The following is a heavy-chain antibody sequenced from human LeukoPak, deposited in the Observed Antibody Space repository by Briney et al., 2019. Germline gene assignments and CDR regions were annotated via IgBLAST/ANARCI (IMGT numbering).Heavy chain of an antibody. D-gene: IGHD1-26*01. CDR3: AKDGQWELTMIFDY. CDR2: ISYDGSNK. CDR1: GFTFSSYG. Sequence: GGSLRLSCAASGFTFSSYGMHWVRQAPGKGLEWVAVISYDGSNKYYADSVKGRFTISRDNSKNTLYLQMNSLRAEDTAVYYCAKDGQWELTMIFDYWGQGTLVTVSS. J-gene: IGHJ4*02. V-gene: IGHV3-30*18.